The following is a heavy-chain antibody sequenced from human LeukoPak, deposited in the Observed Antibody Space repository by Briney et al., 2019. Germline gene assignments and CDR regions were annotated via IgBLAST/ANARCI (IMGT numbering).Heavy chain of an antibody. V-gene: IGHV3-30*02. J-gene: IGHJ3*01. CDR2: IRYDGSNK. D-gene: IGHD5-12*01. CDR3: AKEVGWLNDLAQAFGV. Sequence: GGSLRLSCAASLFTLGSCGMYWVRQAPGTGLEGLAFIRYDGSNKYYADSVKARFTNSRVNSKNILYLQMNSLSPEDTAVYYCAKEVGWLNDLAQAFGVWGQGTNVAVCS. CDR1: LFTLGSCG.